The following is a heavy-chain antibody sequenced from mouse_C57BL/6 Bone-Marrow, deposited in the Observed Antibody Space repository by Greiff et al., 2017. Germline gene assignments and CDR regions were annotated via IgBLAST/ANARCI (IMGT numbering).Heavy chain of an antibody. CDR3: ATLDYGSPLDF. D-gene: IGHD1-1*01. CDR1: GFNIKDDY. J-gene: IGHJ1*03. Sequence: VQLQQSGAELVRPGASVKLSCTASGFNIKDDYMHWVKQRPEQGLEWIGWIDPENGDTEYASKFQGKATITADTSSNTAYLQLSSLTSEDTAVYYCATLDYGSPLDFWGTGTTVTVSS. CDR2: IDPENGDT. V-gene: IGHV14-4*01.